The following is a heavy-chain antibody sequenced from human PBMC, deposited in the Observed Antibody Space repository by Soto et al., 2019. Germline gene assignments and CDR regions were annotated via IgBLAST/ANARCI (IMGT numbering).Heavy chain of an antibody. Sequence: PSETLSLTCTVSGGSISDHYWSWIRQPPGKGLEWIGYIFYTGYTTYNPSLKSRATISLDTSRNQFSLRMSSVTAADTAVYYCEREKGEWFGDLLPHGRLDPRSQGTIVTVSS. CDR3: EREKGEWFGDLLPHGRLDP. J-gene: IGHJ5*02. CDR2: IFYTGYT. V-gene: IGHV4-59*11. D-gene: IGHD3-10*01. CDR1: GGSISDHY.